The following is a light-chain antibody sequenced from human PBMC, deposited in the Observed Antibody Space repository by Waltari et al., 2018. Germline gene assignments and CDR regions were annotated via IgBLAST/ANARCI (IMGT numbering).Light chain of an antibody. J-gene: IGKJ4*01. CDR2: GTS. V-gene: IGKV3-20*01. Sequence: EIVLTQSPGTLSLSPGERATLPCRASRSVTRISLTWYRQKLGQAPRLLIYGTSSRATGIPDRFSGSGSGTDFTLTISRLGPEDFAVYYCHQYDGEVVTFGGGTKVEI. CDR3: HQYDGEVVT. CDR1: RSVTRIS.